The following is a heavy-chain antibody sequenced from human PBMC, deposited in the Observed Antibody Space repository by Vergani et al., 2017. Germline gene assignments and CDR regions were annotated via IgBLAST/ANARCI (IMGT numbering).Heavy chain of an antibody. Sequence: QVKLQESGPGLVKPSETLSLTCTVSGYSISSGYYWGWIRQPPGKGLEWIGSIYHSGSTYYNPSLKSRVTISVDTSKNQFSLKLSSVTAADTAVYYCARLPSLGYYYYYMDVWGKGP. CDR1: GYSISSGYY. CDR2: IYHSGST. CDR3: ARLPSLGYYYYYMDV. J-gene: IGHJ6*03. D-gene: IGHD3-16*01. V-gene: IGHV4-38-2*02.